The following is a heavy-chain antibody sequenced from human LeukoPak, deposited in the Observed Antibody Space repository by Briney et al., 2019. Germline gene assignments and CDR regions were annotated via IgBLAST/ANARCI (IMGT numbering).Heavy chain of an antibody. Sequence: GGSLRLSCAASGFTFSSYAMIWVRQAPGEGLEWVSTISGSGGTTYYPESVKGRFTISRDSSKNTLYLQMNSLRAEDTAIYYCAKGHDFWSGYYEYWGQGTLVTISS. V-gene: IGHV3-23*01. CDR3: AKGHDFWSGYYEY. D-gene: IGHD3-3*01. J-gene: IGHJ4*02. CDR2: ISGSGGTT. CDR1: GFTFSSYA.